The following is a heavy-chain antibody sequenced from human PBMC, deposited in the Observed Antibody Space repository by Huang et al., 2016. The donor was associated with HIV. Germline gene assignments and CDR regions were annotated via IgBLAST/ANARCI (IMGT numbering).Heavy chain of an antibody. Sequence: QVQLQQWGAGLLKPSETLSLTCAVYGGSFSGYYWSGIRQPPGKGLEGVGEIKHSGSTNYKRSPESRVTISVHTSKTRFSLKLNSVTAADTAVYYCAKGPDYCDSSGREAVVIWGQGTMFTVSS. CDR1: GGSFSGYY. CDR2: IKHSGST. J-gene: IGHJ3*02. D-gene: IGHD3-22*01. CDR3: AKGPDYCDSSGREAVVI. V-gene: IGHV4-34*01.